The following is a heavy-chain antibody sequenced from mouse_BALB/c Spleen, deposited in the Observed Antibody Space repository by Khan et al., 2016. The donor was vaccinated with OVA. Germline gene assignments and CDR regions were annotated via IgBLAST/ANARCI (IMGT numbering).Heavy chain of an antibody. CDR1: GFTFSDYG. Sequence: DVQLVESGGGLVQPGGSRKLSCAASGFTFSDYGMAWVRQAPGKGPEWVAFISNLAYSIYYADTVTGRFTISRENAKNTLYLEMSSLRSEDTAMYYCARSWAMDYWGQGTSVTVSS. CDR2: ISNLAYSI. V-gene: IGHV5-15*02. CDR3: ARSWAMDY. J-gene: IGHJ4*01.